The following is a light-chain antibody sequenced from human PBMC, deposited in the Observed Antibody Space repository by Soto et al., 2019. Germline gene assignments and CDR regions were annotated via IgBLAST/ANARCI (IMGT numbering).Light chain of an antibody. J-gene: IGLJ1*01. CDR2: EVS. V-gene: IGLV2-18*02. CDR1: SSDVGGYNR. Sequence: QSALTQPPSVSGSPGQSVTISCAGTSSDVGGYNRVSWYQQPPGTAPKLVISEVSNRPSGVPDRFSGSKSANTASLTISGLRAEDEADYYCSSYTGSSTWVFGTGTKLTVL. CDR3: SSYTGSSTWV.